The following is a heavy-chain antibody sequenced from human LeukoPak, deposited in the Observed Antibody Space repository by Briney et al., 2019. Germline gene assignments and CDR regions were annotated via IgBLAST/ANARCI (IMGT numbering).Heavy chain of an antibody. V-gene: IGHV3-23*01. CDR3: AKDGKWLDRAFDI. CDR2: IIPSGTAT. D-gene: IGHD6-19*01. CDR1: GFAFSTYA. J-gene: IGHJ3*02. Sequence: GGSLRLSCTASGFAFSTYAMTWVRQAPGKGLKWVSGIIPSGTATYYADSVKGRFTISRDNSRNTLYLQMNSLRAEDTAIYYCAKDGKWLDRAFDIWGQGTIVTVSS.